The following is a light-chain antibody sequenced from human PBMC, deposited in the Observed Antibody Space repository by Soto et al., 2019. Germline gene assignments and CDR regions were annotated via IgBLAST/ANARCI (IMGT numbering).Light chain of an antibody. Sequence: EIVLTQSPGILSLSPGERATLSCRASQSVTKNNLNWYQQKPGQAPRLLIYGASIRATGIPDRFSGSGSGTEFTLTISSLQSEDFAVYYCQQYNNWPQTFGQGTKVDIK. V-gene: IGKV3D-15*01. J-gene: IGKJ1*01. CDR3: QQYNNWPQT. CDR2: GAS. CDR1: QSVTKNN.